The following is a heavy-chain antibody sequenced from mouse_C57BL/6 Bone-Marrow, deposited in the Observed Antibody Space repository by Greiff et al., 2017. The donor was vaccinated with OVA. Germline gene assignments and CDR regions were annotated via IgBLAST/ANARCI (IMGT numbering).Heavy chain of an antibody. Sequence: EVQLKESGPALVKPSQTVSLTCTVTGYSITNGNHWWNWIRQVSGSKLEWIGYISSSGSTDSNPSLKSRISITRDTSKNQLFLQLNSVTTEDIATYDGASGGNYGSTAWFAYWGQGTLVTVSA. J-gene: IGHJ3*01. CDR3: ASGGNYGSTAWFAY. V-gene: IGHV3-4*01. D-gene: IGHD1-1*01. CDR1: GYSITNGNHW. CDR2: ISSSGST.